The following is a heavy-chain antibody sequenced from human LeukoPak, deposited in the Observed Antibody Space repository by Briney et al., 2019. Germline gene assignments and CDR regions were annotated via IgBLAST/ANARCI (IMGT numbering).Heavy chain of an antibody. J-gene: IGHJ4*02. CDR3: AKANWISNADAVW. CDR2: IRGGGEV. D-gene: IGHD1-1*01. V-gene: IGHV3-23*01. CDR1: GFSFSTYA. Sequence: GGSLRLSCAATGFSFSTYAMSWVRRAPARGLEWVSSIRGGGEVIYADSVKGRFTLSRDSSRNTVYLQLNNLRVEDTAIYYCAKANWISNADAVWWGQGTLVTVSS.